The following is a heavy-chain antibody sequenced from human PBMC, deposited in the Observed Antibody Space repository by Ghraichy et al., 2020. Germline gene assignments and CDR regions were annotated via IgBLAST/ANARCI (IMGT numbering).Heavy chain of an antibody. CDR1: GFMFSSYA. CDR2: ISTSGGAT. Sequence: GESLKISCAASGFMFSSYAMTWVRQAPGKGLEWVSGISTSGGATYHADSVKGRFTISRDNSKNTLYLQMNSLRAEDTAVYHCAKRITAASRAFDIWGQGTMVTVSS. J-gene: IGHJ3*02. V-gene: IGHV3-23*01. D-gene: IGHD6-13*01. CDR3: AKRITAASRAFDI.